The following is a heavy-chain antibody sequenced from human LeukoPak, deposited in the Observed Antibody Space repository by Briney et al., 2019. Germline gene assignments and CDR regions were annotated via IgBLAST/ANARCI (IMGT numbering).Heavy chain of an antibody. CDR3: TTEVAEGY. D-gene: IGHD2-15*01. CDR2: IKSKADGGTT. J-gene: IGHJ4*02. V-gene: IGHV3-15*01. CDR1: GFTFSSYS. Sequence: GGSLRLSCTASGFTFSSYSLNWVRQAPGEGLEWVGRIKSKADGGTTDYAAPVKGRFTISRDDSKNTLYLQMNSLKTEDTAVYYCTTEVAEGYWGQRTLVTVSS.